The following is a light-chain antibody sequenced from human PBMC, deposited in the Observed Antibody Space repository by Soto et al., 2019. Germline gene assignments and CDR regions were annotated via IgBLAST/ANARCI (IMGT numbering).Light chain of an antibody. CDR1: QSISGT. CDR3: QQYDNWPWT. V-gene: IGKV3-15*01. CDR2: GAF. J-gene: IGKJ1*01. Sequence: EIVMTQSPATLSVSPGGRATLSCRASQSISGTLAWYQQKPGQAPRLLIYGAFTRATGFPARFSGSGSGTDFPLTITSLQSEDFAVYYCQQYDNWPWTFGQGTKVEIK.